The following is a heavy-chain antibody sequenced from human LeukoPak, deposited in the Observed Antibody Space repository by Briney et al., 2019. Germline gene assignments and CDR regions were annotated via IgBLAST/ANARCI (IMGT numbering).Heavy chain of an antibody. J-gene: IGHJ5*02. CDR2: ISGDGSTT. CDR3: ARDPRNEGFDP. V-gene: IGHV3-74*01. CDR1: GFTLSYYW. D-gene: IGHD1-1*01. Sequence: GGSLRLSCAASGFTLSYYWMHWVRQGPGKGLVWVPTISGDGSTTHYADSVKGRFTISRDNAKNTLYLEMNSLRAEDTAVYYCARDPRNEGFDPWGQGTLVTASS.